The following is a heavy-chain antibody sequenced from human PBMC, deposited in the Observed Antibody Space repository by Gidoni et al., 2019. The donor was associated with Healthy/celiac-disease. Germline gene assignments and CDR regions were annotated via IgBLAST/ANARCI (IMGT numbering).Heavy chain of an antibody. CDR3: AKDAQGEWLTLFDY. V-gene: IGHV3-23*01. Sequence: EVQLLESGGGLVQPGGSLRPSCAASGLPFRSYARSWVRQAPGKGLEWVSAISGSGGSTYYADSVKGRFTISRDNSKNTLYLQMNSLRAEDTAVYYCAKDAQGEWLTLFDYWGQGTLVTVSS. CDR1: GLPFRSYA. D-gene: IGHD5-18*01. CDR2: ISGSGGST. J-gene: IGHJ4*02.